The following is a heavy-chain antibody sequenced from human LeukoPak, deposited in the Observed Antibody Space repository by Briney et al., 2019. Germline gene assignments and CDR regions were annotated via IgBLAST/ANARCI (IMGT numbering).Heavy chain of an antibody. D-gene: IGHD6-6*01. V-gene: IGHV4-59*01. J-gene: IGHJ1*01. CDR3: ARGGAARLHFQN. CDR2: IYHSGSS. CDR1: GGSISTYY. Sequence: SETLSLTCTVSGGSISTYYWNWIRQPPGKGLEWIGYIYHSGSSNYNPSLQSRVTISVDTSKNQFSLNLNSVTAADTAVYYCARGGAARLHFQNWGQGTLVTVSS.